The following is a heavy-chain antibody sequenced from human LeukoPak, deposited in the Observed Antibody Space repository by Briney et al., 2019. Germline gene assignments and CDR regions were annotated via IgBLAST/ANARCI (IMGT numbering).Heavy chain of an antibody. CDR1: GLSLSTLGVG. J-gene: IGHJ1*01. V-gene: IGHV2-5*02. CDR3: AHRRSDTFFQN. D-gene: IGHD2-2*02. CDR2: IYWDDDK. Sequence: SGPKLLKPTQNLTLTCAFSGLSLSTLGVGVGWIRQPPGKALEWLAHIYWDDDKRYNSSLNSRLAITKDTSKNQVVLTMTNVDPVDTATYYCAHRRSDTFFQNWGQGTLVTVSS.